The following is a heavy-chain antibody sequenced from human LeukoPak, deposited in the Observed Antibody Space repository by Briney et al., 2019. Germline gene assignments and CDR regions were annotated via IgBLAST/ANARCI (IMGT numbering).Heavy chain of an antibody. CDR2: ISHDGGKK. CDR1: GFTFSSYA. CDR3: ARAFTTVTTDGFDI. V-gene: IGHV3-30-3*01. D-gene: IGHD4-17*01. Sequence: GGSLRLSCTASGFTFSSYALHWVRQAPGKGLEWVAVISHDGGKKYYADSVKGRFTISRDNSKNTLYLQMNSLRAEDTAVYYCARAFTTVTTDGFDIWGQGTMVTVSS. J-gene: IGHJ3*02.